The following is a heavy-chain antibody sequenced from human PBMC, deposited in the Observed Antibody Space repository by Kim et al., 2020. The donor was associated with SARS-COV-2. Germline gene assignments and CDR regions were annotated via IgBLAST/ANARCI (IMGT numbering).Heavy chain of an antibody. D-gene: IGHD6-13*01. CDR3: ARLHSWQHEEFDP. V-gene: IGHV4-59*08. Sequence: YIRARRSRATISVDTAKNQFSLRLCSVTAADPSVYYCARLHSWQHEEFDPWGQGVLVTVSS. J-gene: IGHJ5*02.